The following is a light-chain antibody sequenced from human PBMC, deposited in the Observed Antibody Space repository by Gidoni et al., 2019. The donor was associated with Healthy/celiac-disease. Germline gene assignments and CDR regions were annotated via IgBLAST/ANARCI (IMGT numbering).Light chain of an antibody. CDR3: QQYNNWPTWT. V-gene: IGKV3-15*01. CDR1: QSLSSN. J-gene: IGKJ1*01. Sequence: EIVMTQSPATPSVSPGERATLSCRASQSLSSNLAWYQQKPGQAPRLLIYGASTRATGIPARFSGSGSGTELTLTISSLQSEDFAVYYCQQYNNWPTWTFGQGTKVEIK. CDR2: GAS.